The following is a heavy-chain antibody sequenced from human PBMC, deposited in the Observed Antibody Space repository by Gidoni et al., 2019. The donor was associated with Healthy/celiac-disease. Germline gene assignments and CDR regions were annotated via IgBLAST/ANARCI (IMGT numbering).Heavy chain of an antibody. V-gene: IGHV3-33*01. Sequence: WVAVIWYDGSNKYYADSVKGRFTISRDNSKNTLYLQMNSLRAEDTAVYYCARIAARRLYYYYYMDVWGKGTTVTVSS. CDR3: ARIAARRLYYYYYMDV. CDR2: IWYDGSNK. J-gene: IGHJ6*03. D-gene: IGHD6-6*01.